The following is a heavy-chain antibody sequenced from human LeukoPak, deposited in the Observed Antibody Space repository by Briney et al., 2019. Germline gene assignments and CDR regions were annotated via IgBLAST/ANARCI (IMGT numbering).Heavy chain of an antibody. Sequence: GGSLRPSCAASGFTFSTYWMHWVRQAPGEGPVWVSRINPDGSTTTYADSVKGRFTISRDNSKNTLYLQMNSLRAEDTAVYYCARTVSPYYYDSSGYSYWGQGTLVTVSS. V-gene: IGHV3-74*01. D-gene: IGHD3-22*01. CDR3: ARTVSPYYYDSSGYSY. CDR2: INPDGSTT. CDR1: GFTFSTYW. J-gene: IGHJ4*02.